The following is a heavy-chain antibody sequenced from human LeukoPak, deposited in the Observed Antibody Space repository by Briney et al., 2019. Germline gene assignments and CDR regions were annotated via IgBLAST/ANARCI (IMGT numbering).Heavy chain of an antibody. V-gene: IGHV4-34*01. D-gene: IGHD3-22*01. CDR2: IDHSGNT. CDR3: ATKTSSTYYYNGREVCGLAV. Sequence: PSETLSLTCAVNVGPFSGYYWSWVRQPPGKGLEWIGEIDHSGNTNYNPSLTSRVTISVDSSNSHFSLRLTSVTAADTAVYYCATKTSSTYYYNGREVCGLAVWGQGTTVTVSS. J-gene: IGHJ6*02. CDR1: VGPFSGYY.